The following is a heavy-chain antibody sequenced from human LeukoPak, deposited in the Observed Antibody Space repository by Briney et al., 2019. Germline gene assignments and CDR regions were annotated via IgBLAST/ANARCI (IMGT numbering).Heavy chain of an antibody. J-gene: IGHJ3*02. CDR3: ARDLGDPNAFDI. Sequence: SETLSLTCTVSGGSFSSGSYYWSWIRQPPGKGLEWIGYIYYSGSTNYNPSLKSRVTISVDTSKNQFSLKLSSVTAADTAVYYCARDLGDPNAFDIWGQGTMVTVSS. CDR1: GGSFSSGSYY. D-gene: IGHD2-21*01. CDR2: IYYSGST. V-gene: IGHV4-61*01.